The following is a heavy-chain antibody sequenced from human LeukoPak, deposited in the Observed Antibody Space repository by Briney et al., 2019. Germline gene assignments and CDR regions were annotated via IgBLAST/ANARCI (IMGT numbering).Heavy chain of an antibody. J-gene: IGHJ4*02. CDR1: GGTFSSYA. Sequence: GASVKVSCKASGGTFSSYAISWVRQAPGQGLEWMGGIIPIFGTANYAQKLQGRVTITTDESTSTAYMELSSLRSEDTAVYYCASGASGWSRYYFDYWGQGTLVTVSS. CDR3: ASGASGWSRYYFDY. V-gene: IGHV1-69*05. CDR2: IIPIFGTA. D-gene: IGHD6-19*01.